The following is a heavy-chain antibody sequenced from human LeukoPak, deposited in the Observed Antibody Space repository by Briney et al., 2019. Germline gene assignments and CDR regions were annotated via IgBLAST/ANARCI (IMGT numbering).Heavy chain of an antibody. D-gene: IGHD2-15*01. CDR2: IYYSGST. CDR1: GGSISSSSYY. Sequence: SETLSLTCTVSGGSISSSSYYWGWIRQPPGKGLEWMGSIYYSGSTYYNPSLKSRVTISVDTSKNQFSLKLTPVTPAATAGYYCARKGAAYIVVVVAARGFDYWGRGTLVTVSS. V-gene: IGHV4-39*01. CDR3: ARKGAAYIVVVVAARGFDY. J-gene: IGHJ4*02.